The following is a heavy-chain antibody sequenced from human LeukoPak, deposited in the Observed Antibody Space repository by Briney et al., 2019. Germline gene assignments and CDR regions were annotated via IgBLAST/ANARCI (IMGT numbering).Heavy chain of an antibody. CDR2: ISSSSTYI. Sequence: GGSLRLSCAASGFTFSTYGMSWVRQAPGKGLEWVSSISSSSTYIYYADSVKGRFTISRDNAKNSLYLQMNSLRVEDTAVFYCARDQYDTWSRRGNFDSWGQGTLVIVSS. CDR1: GFTFSTYG. V-gene: IGHV3-21*04. D-gene: IGHD3-3*01. J-gene: IGHJ4*02. CDR3: ARDQYDTWSRRGNFDS.